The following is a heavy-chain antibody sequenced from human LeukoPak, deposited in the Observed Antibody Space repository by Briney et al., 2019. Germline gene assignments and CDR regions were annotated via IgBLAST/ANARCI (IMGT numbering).Heavy chain of an antibody. J-gene: IGHJ4*02. CDR3: ARGDYDILTGSYYFDY. Sequence: SETLSLTCTVSGGSISSYYWSWIRQPPGKGLEWIGYIYYSGSTNYNPSPKSRVTISVDTSKNQFSLKLSSVTAADTAVYYCARGDYDILTGSYYFDYWGQGTLVTVSS. D-gene: IGHD3-9*01. V-gene: IGHV4-59*01. CDR2: IYYSGST. CDR1: GGSISSYY.